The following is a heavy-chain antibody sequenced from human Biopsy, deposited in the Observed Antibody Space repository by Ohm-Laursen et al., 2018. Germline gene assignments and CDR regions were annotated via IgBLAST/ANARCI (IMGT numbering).Heavy chain of an antibody. Sequence: SETLSLTCTVSGGSIKGYYWNWIRQSPGKGLEWIGFIYYTGHTNYNPSLKSRATISVDTSKNQFSLKVISVTAADTAVYYCARLTGDPSYWGQGILVTVSS. CDR3: ARLTGDPSY. V-gene: IGHV4-59*01. CDR1: GGSIKGYY. J-gene: IGHJ4*02. CDR2: IYYTGHT. D-gene: IGHD7-27*01.